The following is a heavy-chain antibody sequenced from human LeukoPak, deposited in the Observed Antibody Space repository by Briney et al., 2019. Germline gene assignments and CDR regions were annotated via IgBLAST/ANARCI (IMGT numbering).Heavy chain of an antibody. CDR1: GFTFSVYS. CDR3: ARGSNGDAFDI. V-gene: IGHV3-48*04. D-gene: IGHD2-8*01. Sequence: PGGSLRLSCAASGFTFSVYSMNWVRQAPGKGLEWLSYISSGSSTIYYADSVKGRFTISRDNAKNSLYLQMNSLRAEDTAVYYCARGSNGDAFDIWGQGTMVTVSS. J-gene: IGHJ3*02. CDR2: ISSGSSTI.